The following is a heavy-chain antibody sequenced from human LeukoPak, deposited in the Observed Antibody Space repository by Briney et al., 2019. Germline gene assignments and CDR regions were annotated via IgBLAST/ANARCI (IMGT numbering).Heavy chain of an antibody. CDR1: GGSISSYY. J-gene: IGHJ6*03. Sequence: SETLSLTCTVSGGSISSYYWSWIRQPDGKGLEWIGRIYTSGSTNYNPSLKSRVTMSVDTSKNQFSLKLSSVTAADTAVYYCARDRAGTTFYYYYYMDVWGKGTTVTVSS. D-gene: IGHD1-7*01. CDR2: IYTSGST. CDR3: ARDRAGTTFYYYYYMDV. V-gene: IGHV4-4*07.